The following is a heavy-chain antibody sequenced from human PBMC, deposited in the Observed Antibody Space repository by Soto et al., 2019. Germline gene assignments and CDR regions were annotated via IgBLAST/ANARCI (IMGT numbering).Heavy chain of an antibody. Sequence: ASVKVSCKASGYMFTGYYMHWVRQAPGQGLEWMGWINPDSGGTNYQQKFQGRVTMTRDTSISTAYLELSSLRSDDTAVYYCTRTVATFYFDYWGQGTLVTVSS. CDR1: GYMFTGYY. CDR3: TRTVATFYFDY. D-gene: IGHD5-12*01. CDR2: INPDSGGT. V-gene: IGHV1-2*02. J-gene: IGHJ4*02.